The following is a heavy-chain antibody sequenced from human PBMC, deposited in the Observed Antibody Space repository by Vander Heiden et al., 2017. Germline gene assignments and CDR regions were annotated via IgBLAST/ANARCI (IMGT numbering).Heavy chain of an antibody. CDR1: GFTFGGNN. Sequence: EVQLVESGGGLVKPGGSLRLSCAASGFTFGGNNMNWFRQAPGKGLEWVSSISSSSYYIHYADSLKGRFTISRDNAKKSLYLQMNSLRAEDTAVYYCAREDYDSSGYYFAFDIWGQGTMVTVSS. CDR3: AREDYDSSGYYFAFDI. D-gene: IGHD3-22*01. J-gene: IGHJ3*02. V-gene: IGHV3-21*01. CDR2: ISSSSYYI.